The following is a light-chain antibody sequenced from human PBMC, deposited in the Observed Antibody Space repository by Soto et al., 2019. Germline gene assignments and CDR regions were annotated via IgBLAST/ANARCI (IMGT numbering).Light chain of an antibody. CDR2: RTD. J-gene: IGLJ1*01. CDR1: SSNIGSNY. Sequence: QSVLTQPPSASGTPGQRATISCSGSSSNIGSNYVYWYQHPPGTAPKLLIYRTDQRPSGVPDRFSGSKSGTSASLAISGLRSEDEADYYCAAWDDSLSGHYVFGTGTKVTVL. V-gene: IGLV1-47*01. CDR3: AAWDDSLSGHYV.